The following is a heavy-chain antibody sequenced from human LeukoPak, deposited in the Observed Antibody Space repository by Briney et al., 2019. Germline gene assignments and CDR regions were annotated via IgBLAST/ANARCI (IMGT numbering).Heavy chain of an antibody. CDR1: GFTSSSYW. D-gene: IGHD3-10*01. V-gene: IGHV3-7*01. Sequence: GGSLRLSCAASGFTSSSYWMSWVRQAPGKGLEWVANIKQDGSEKYYVDSVKGRFTISRDNAKNSLYLQMNSLRAEDTAVYYCARVELLWFGELLYQDYWGQGTLVTVSS. CDR3: ARVELLWFGELLYQDY. J-gene: IGHJ4*02. CDR2: IKQDGSEK.